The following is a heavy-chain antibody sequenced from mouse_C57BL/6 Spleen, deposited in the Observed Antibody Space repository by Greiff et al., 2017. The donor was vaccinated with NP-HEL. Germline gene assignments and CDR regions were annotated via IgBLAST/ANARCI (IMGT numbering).Heavy chain of an antibody. CDR3: ARRGLGLFDY. CDR1: GYSITSGYY. V-gene: IGHV3-6*01. J-gene: IGHJ2*01. Sequence: EVQLQESGPGLVKPSQSLSLTCSVTGYSITSGYYWNWIRQFPGNKLEWMGYISYDGSNNYNPSLKNRISITRDTSKKQFFLKLNSVTTEDTATYYCARRGLGLFDYWGQGTTLTVSS. D-gene: IGHD4-1*01. CDR2: ISYDGSN.